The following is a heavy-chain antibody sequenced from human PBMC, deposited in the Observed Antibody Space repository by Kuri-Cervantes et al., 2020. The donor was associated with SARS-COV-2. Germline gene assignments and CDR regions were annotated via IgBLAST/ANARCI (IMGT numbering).Heavy chain of an antibody. CDR1: GFTFSSYS. V-gene: IGHV3-21*01. J-gene: IGHJ4*02. CDR3: ARDLRRGNSLDY. Sequence: GGSLRLSCAASGFTFSSYSMNWVRQAPGKGLEWVSAISGSGGSTYYADSVKGRFTISRDNAKNSLYLQMSSLRGDDTAVYYCARDLRRGNSLDYWGQGTLVTVSS. CDR2: ISGSGGST. D-gene: IGHD1/OR15-1a*01.